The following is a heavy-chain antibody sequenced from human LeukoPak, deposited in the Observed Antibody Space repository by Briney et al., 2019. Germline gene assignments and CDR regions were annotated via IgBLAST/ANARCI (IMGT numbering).Heavy chain of an antibody. J-gene: IGHJ4*02. V-gene: IGHV3-23*01. CDR3: AKERTSQGYFDY. D-gene: IGHD2-8*01. CDR2: IIGSGRRT. CDR1: GFTFSTYA. Sequence: PGGSLRLSCAASGFTFSTYAMSGVRQAPGKGLEWVSAIIGSGRRTYYADSVKGRFTISRDNSKNTLYLQMNSLRAEDTAIYYCAKERTSQGYFDYWGQGTLVTVSS.